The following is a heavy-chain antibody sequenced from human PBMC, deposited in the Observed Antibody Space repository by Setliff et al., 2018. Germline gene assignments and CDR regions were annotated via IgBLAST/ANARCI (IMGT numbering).Heavy chain of an antibody. CDR1: GLTFSIYA. CDR3: AGTIFGVQYYFDY. J-gene: IGHJ4*02. V-gene: IGHV3-23*01. CDR2: ISGSGSIT. D-gene: IGHD3-3*01. Sequence: GGSLRLSCAASGLTFSIYAMSWVRQAPGKGLEWVSVISGSGSITYQADSVKGRFTISRDNSKNMLYLQLNSPRAEDTAVYFCAGTIFGVQYYFDYWGQGTLVAVSS.